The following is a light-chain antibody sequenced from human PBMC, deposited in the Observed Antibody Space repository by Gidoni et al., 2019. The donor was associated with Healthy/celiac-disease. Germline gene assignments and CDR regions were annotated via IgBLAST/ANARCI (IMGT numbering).Light chain of an antibody. V-gene: IGKV3-20*01. Sequence: EIVLTHSPGTLSLSPGERATLSCRASQSVSSSYLAWYQQKPGQAPRLLIDGASSRATGIPDRFSGSGSGTDFTLTISRLEPEDFAVYYCQQYGSSPRTFGQGTKVEIK. J-gene: IGKJ1*01. CDR3: QQYGSSPRT. CDR2: GAS. CDR1: QSVSSSY.